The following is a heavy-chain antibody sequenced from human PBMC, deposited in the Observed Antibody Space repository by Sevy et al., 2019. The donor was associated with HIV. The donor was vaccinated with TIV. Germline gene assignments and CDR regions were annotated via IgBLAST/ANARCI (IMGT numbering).Heavy chain of an antibody. Sequence: ASVKVSCKASGGTFSSYAISWVRQAPGQGLEWMGGIIPIFGTANYEQKFQGRVTITADESTSTAYMELSSLRSEDTAVYYCARSVRAARRGYYYGMDDWGQRTTVTVSS. J-gene: IGHJ6*02. CDR3: ARSVRAARRGYYYGMDD. D-gene: IGHD6-6*01. CDR1: GGTFSSYA. V-gene: IGHV1-69*13. CDR2: IIPIFGTA.